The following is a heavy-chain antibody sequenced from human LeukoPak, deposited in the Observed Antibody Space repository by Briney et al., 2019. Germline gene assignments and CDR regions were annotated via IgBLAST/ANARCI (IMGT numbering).Heavy chain of an antibody. D-gene: IGHD2-15*01. CDR3: ASGFDSVVVGLYNWLDS. CDR2: ISGSGGDT. Sequence: GGSLRLSCAASGLTFSNNAMTWVRQAPGKGLEWVSSISGSGGDTYYADSVQGRVAISRDNSRTTLYLQMNSLRAEDTAIYYSASGFDSVVVGLYNWLDSWGQGTLVTVSS. CDR1: GLTFSNNA. J-gene: IGHJ5*01. V-gene: IGHV3-23*01.